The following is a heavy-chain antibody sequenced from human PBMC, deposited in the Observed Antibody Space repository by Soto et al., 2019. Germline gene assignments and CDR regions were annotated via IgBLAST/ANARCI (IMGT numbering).Heavy chain of an antibody. Sequence: SETLSLTCTVSGGTISSGGYNWSWIRQHPGQGLEWIGYIYYSGSTYYNPSLKSRVTISVDTSKNQFSLKLISVTAADTAVYYCATYLVPAVPAVSYYCGIDVWGQGTTVTVSS. D-gene: IGHD2-2*01. J-gene: IGHJ6*02. CDR3: ATYLVPAVPAVSYYCGIDV. CDR2: IYYSGST. CDR1: GGTISSGGYN. V-gene: IGHV4-31*03.